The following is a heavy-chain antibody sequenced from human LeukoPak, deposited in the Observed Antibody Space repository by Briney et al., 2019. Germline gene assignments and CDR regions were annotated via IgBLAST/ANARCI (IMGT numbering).Heavy chain of an antibody. CDR1: GFTVSSNY. J-gene: IGHJ4*02. CDR3: ARETGILLWFGEPSDYYFDY. CDR2: INHSGST. Sequence: GSLRLSCAASGFTVSSNYMSWVRQPPGKGLEWIGEINHSGSTNYNPSLKSRVTISVDTSKNQFSLKLSSVTAADTAVYYCARETGILLWFGEPSDYYFDYWGQGTLVTVSS. D-gene: IGHD3-10*01. V-gene: IGHV4-34*01.